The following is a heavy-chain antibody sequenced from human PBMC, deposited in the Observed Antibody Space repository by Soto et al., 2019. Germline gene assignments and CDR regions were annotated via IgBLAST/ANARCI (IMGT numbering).Heavy chain of an antibody. CDR3: ARDLHYYGSGSYS. CDR2: ISAYNGNT. V-gene: IGHV1-18*01. J-gene: IGHJ4*02. D-gene: IGHD3-10*01. Sequence: GASVKVSCKASGYTFTSYAMHWVRQAPGQRLEWMGWISAYNGNTNYAQNLQGRVTITTDTSTSTAYMELRSLRSDDTAVYYCARDLHYYGSGSYSWGQGTLVTVSS. CDR1: GYTFTSYA.